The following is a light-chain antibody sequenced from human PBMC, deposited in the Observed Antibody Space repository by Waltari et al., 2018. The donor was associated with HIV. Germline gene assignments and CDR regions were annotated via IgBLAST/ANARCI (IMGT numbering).Light chain of an antibody. CDR2: SAS. CDR3: QQAYSTPYT. J-gene: IGKJ2*01. V-gene: IGKV1-39*01. Sequence: DIQMTQSPSSLSASVGDRVTITCRASQSISNYLNWYQQQPGKAPKVLVYSASKLQGGVPSRFSGTGYATDFTFTITSLQPEDVGTYFCQQAYSTPYTFGQGTKVEIK. CDR1: QSISNY.